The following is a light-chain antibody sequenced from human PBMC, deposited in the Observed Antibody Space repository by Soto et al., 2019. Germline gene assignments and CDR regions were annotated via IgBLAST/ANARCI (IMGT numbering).Light chain of an antibody. CDR2: KAS. J-gene: IGKJ1*01. V-gene: IGKV1-5*03. Sequence: DIQMTQSPSNLFACVGDRVTITFRASQSISTWLAWYQQKPGKAHKLLIYKASSLESGVPSRFSGSGSGTEVTLTISSLQSEDFAIYFCQQYYNWPRTFGQGTKVDIK. CDR1: QSISTW. CDR3: QQYYNWPRT.